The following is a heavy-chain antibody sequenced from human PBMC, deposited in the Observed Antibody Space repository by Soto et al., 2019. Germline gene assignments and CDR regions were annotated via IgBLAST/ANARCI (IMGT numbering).Heavy chain of an antibody. V-gene: IGHV4-31*03. J-gene: IGHJ5*02. CDR3: AGISGSCSRTTCHPTNWFDP. Sequence: PSETLSLTCTVSGGSISSGGYYWIWIRQYPGKGLEWLVYINCSGNSYSNPTLKSRVTISVDSTQNQFSLNLSTVTAADTAVYYCAGISGSCSRTTCHPTNWFDPWGQGTLVTVSS. CDR2: INCSGNS. CDR1: GGSISSGGYY. D-gene: IGHD2-2*01.